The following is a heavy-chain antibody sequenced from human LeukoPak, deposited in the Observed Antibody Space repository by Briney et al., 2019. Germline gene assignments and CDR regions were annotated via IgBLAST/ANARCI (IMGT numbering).Heavy chain of an antibody. CDR1: GFTFSSYA. CDR2: ISYDGSNE. V-gene: IGHV3-30-3*01. CDR3: ARDMTEGTSSDDY. J-gene: IGHJ4*02. Sequence: PGGSLRLSCAASGFTFSSYAMHWVRQAPGKGLEWVAVISYDGSNEYYADSVKGRFTISRDNSKNTLYLQMNSLRAEDTAVYYCARDMTEGTSSDDYWGQGTLVTVSS. D-gene: IGHD3/OR15-3a*01.